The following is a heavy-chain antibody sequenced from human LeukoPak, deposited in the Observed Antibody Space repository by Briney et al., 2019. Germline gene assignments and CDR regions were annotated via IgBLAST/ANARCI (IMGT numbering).Heavy chain of an antibody. V-gene: IGHV3-74*01. D-gene: IGHD1-26*01. Sequence: GGSLRLSCAASGFAFNTYWMHWVRQAPGKWPVWVSRVNDDGRITNYADSVKGRFIISRDGAKMHLQMNSLRVEDTAVYYCARLRRGSLISIDSWGQGTLVTVSS. CDR1: GFAFNTYW. CDR3: ARLRRGSLISIDS. J-gene: IGHJ4*02. CDR2: VNDDGRIT.